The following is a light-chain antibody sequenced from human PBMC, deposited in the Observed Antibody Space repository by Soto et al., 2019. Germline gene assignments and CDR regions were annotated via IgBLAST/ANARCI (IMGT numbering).Light chain of an antibody. Sequence: QSALTQPASVSGSPGQSITISCTGTSSDVGGYNYVSWYQQHPGKAPKLMIYDASNRPSGVSNRFSGSKSGNTASLTISGLQAEDEADYYCSSYTSSSTYVFGTGT. CDR2: DAS. V-gene: IGLV2-14*01. CDR1: SSDVGGYNY. CDR3: SSYTSSSTYV. J-gene: IGLJ1*01.